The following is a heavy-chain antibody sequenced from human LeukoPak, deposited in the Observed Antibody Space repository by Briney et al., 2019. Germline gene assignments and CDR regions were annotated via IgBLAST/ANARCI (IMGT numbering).Heavy chain of an antibody. CDR2: MNPNSGNT. V-gene: IGHV1-8*01. CDR1: GYTSTSYD. J-gene: IGHJ6*03. D-gene: IGHD5-18*01. CDR3: ARGVDTAMVRWYYYYYYMDV. Sequence: ASVKVSCKASGYTSTSYDINWVRQATGQGLEWMGWMNPNSGNTGYAQKFQGRVTMTRNTSISTAYMELSSLRSEDTAVYYCARGVDTAMVRWYYYYYYMDVWGKGTTVTVSS.